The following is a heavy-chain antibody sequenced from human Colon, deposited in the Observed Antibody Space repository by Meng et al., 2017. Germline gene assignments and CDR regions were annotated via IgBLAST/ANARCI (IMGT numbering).Heavy chain of an antibody. V-gene: IGHV4-34*01. CDR3: ARSLGYYDYVWGSYPPGY. CDR1: GGSFSGYY. Sequence: QGQLQQWGAGLLKPSETLPLTCAVYGGSFSGYYWSWIRQPPGKGLEWIGEINHSGSTNYNPSLKSRVTISVDTSKNQFSLKLSSVTAADTAVYYCARSLGYYDYVWGSYPPGYWGQGTLVTVSS. D-gene: IGHD3-16*01. CDR2: INHSGST. J-gene: IGHJ4*02.